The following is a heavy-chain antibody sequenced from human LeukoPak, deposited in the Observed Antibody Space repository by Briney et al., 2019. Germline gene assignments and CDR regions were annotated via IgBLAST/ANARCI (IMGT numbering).Heavy chain of an antibody. CDR2: IYSSGST. CDR1: GDSISSDY. CDR3: ARSLMDEAAA. J-gene: IGHJ4*02. Sequence: SETLSLTCTVSGDSISSDYWNWIRQPAGKGLGWIGRIYSSGSTNYNPSLRSRITMSVDTSRNQFSLKLSSVTAADTAVYYCARSLMDEAAAWGQGTLVTVSS. V-gene: IGHV4-4*07. D-gene: IGHD6-13*01.